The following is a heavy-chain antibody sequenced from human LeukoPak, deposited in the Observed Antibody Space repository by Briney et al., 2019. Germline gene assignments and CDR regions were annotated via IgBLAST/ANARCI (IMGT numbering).Heavy chain of an antibody. J-gene: IGHJ4*02. CDR1: GGSISSYY. CDR2: IYYSGST. V-gene: IGHV4-59*01. Sequence: PSETLSLTCTVSGGSISSYYWSWIRQPPGKGLEWIGYIYYSGSTNYNPSLKSRVTISVDTSKNQFSLKLSSVTAADTAVYYCARLTRPVQWLDHWGQGTLVTVSP. CDR3: ARLTRPVQWLDH. D-gene: IGHD6-19*01.